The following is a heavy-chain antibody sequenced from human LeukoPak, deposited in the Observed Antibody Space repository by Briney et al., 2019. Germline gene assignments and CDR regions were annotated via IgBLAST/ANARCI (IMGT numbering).Heavy chain of an antibody. CDR3: AKPGSSRGIAGRRPTKYYFDY. CDR2: ISAYNGNT. CDR1: GYTFTSYG. Sequence: ASVKVSCKASGYTFTSYGISWVRQAPGQGLEWMGWISAYNGNTNYAQKLQGRVTMTTDTSTSTAYMELRSLRSDDTAVYYCAKPGSSRGIAGRRPTKYYFDYWGQGTLVTVSS. J-gene: IGHJ4*02. D-gene: IGHD6-6*01. V-gene: IGHV1-18*01.